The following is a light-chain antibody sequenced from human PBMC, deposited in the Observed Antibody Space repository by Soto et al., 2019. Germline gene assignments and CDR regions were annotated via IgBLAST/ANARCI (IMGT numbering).Light chain of an antibody. CDR3: SSYTSSSTRV. V-gene: IGLV2-14*01. J-gene: IGLJ1*01. Sequence: QSVLTQPASVSGSPGQSSTISCTGTSSDVGGYNSVSWYQQHPGKAPKLMIYNVSNRPSGVSNRFSGSKSGNTASLTISGLQAEDEADYYCSSYTSSSTRVFGTGTKVTVL. CDR1: SSDVGGYNS. CDR2: NVS.